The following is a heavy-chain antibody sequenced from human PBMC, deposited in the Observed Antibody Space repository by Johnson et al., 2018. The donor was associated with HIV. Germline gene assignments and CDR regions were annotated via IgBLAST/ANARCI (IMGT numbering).Heavy chain of an antibody. Sequence: VQLVESGGGLVQPGGSLRLSCAGSGFTFSSYWMSWVRQAPGKGLEWVANIKQDGSEKYYVDSVKGRFTISRDNAKNSLYLQMNSLRAEDTAVYYCARALLIAARLGAFDIWGQGTMVTVSS. J-gene: IGHJ3*02. D-gene: IGHD6-6*01. CDR1: GFTFSSYW. CDR3: ARALLIAARLGAFDI. CDR2: IKQDGSEK. V-gene: IGHV3-7*05.